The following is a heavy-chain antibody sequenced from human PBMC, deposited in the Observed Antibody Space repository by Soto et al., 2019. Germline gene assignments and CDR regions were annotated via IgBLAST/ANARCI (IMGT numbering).Heavy chain of an antibody. V-gene: IGHV1-18*01. D-gene: IGHD1-26*01. J-gene: IGHJ4*02. CDR2: ISVYNGNT. CDR3: ASHGGYSGSY. CDR1: GYTFTSYG. Sequence: QVQLVQSGAEVKKPGASVKVSCKASGYTFTSYGISWVRQAPGQGLEWMGWISVYNGNTNYAPKLQGRVTMTTYTTTSTASMELTNLRSADTGVYYCASHGGYSGSYWAQGTLVTVSS.